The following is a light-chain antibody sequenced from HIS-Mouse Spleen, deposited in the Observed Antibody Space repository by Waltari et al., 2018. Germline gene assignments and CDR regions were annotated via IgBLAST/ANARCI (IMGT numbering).Light chain of an antibody. CDR3: YSTDSSGNHRV. Sequence: SYELTQPPSVSVSPGQTARITCSGDALPKKYAYWYQQKSGQAPVLVLYEDSKRTSGIPWRFSGSSSGTMATLTISGAQVEDEADYYCYSTDSSGNHRVFGGGTKLTVL. V-gene: IGLV3-10*01. J-gene: IGLJ2*01. CDR2: EDS. CDR1: ALPKKY.